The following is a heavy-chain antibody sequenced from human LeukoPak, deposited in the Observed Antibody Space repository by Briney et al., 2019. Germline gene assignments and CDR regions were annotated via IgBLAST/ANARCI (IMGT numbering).Heavy chain of an antibody. CDR1: GFTFSRYG. CDR3: AKANVLYALRGAFDI. J-gene: IGHJ3*02. CDR2: IRYDGSKK. Sequence: PGGSLRLSCAASGFTFSRYGMQWVRQAPGKGLEWVACIRYDGSKKYYAESVKSGFTISRDNSKNTLYLQMNSLRAEDTAVYYCAKANVLYALRGAFDIWGQGTMVTVSS. V-gene: IGHV3-30*02. D-gene: IGHD5/OR15-5a*01.